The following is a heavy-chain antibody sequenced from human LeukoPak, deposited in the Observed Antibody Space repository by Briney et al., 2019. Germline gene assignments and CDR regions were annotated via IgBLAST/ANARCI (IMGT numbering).Heavy chain of an antibody. CDR3: ARGLRSSWYNYYYYYGMDV. D-gene: IGHD6-13*01. CDR2: IGTAGDT. J-gene: IGHJ6*02. Sequence: GGSLRLSCAASGFTFSSYDMHWVRHATGKGLEWVSAIGTAGDTYYPGSVKGRFTISRENAKNSLYLQMNSLRAGDTAVYYCARGLRSSWYNYYYYYGMDVWGQGTTVTVSS. CDR1: GFTFSSYD. V-gene: IGHV3-13*01.